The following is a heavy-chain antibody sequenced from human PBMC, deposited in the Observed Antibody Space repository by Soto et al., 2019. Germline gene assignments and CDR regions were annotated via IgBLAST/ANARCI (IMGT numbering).Heavy chain of an antibody. J-gene: IGHJ4*02. CDR2: IWYDGSNK. CDR1: GFTISSYG. CDR3: ASRSPALDY. V-gene: IGHV3-33*01. D-gene: IGHD2-2*01. Sequence: QVQLVESGGGVVQPGRSLRLSCAASGFTISSYGMHWVRQAPGKGLEWVAVIWYDGSNKYYADFVKGRFTISRDNSKNTLYLQMNSLRAEDTAVYYCASRSPALDYWGQGTLVTVSS.